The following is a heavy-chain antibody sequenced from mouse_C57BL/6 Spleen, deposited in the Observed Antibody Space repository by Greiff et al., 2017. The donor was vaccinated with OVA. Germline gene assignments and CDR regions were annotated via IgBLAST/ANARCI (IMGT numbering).Heavy chain of an antibody. V-gene: IGHV1-52*01. CDR2: IDPSDSET. CDR3: AREDYYGSRLPMDY. J-gene: IGHJ4*01. D-gene: IGHD1-1*01. CDR1: GYTFTSYW. Sequence: QVQLQQPGAELVRPGSSVKLSCKASGYTFTSYWMHWVKQRPIQGLEWIGNIDPSDSETHYNQKFKDKATLTVDKSSSTDYMQLSSLTSEDSAVYYCAREDYYGSRLPMDYWGQGTSVTVSS.